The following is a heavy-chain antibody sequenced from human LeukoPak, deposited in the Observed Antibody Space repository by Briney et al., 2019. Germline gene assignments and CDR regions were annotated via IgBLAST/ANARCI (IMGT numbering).Heavy chain of an antibody. V-gene: IGHV3-23*01. CDR2: IRGSGTST. CDR1: GFTFSSYT. CDR3: AKDTCGADCYSHYDH. J-gene: IGHJ4*02. D-gene: IGHD2-21*02. Sequence: GASLRLSCAASGFTFSSYTLSWVRQAPGKGLEWISAIRGSGTSTYYAASVKGRSTISRDNSRNTLYLQMNSLRAEDTAVYYCAKDTCGADCYSHYDHWGQGTLVTVSS.